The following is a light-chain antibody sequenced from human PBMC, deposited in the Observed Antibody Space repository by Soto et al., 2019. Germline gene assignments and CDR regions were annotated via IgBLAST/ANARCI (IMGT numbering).Light chain of an antibody. J-gene: IGKJ1*01. CDR3: QQYGSSPET. CDR2: GAS. CDR1: QSVSSSY. Sequence: EIVLTQSPGTLSLSPGERATLSCRASQSVSSSYLAWYQQKPGQAPRLLIYGASSRATGIPERFSGSGSGTDFTLTSSRLEPEDFAVYYCQQYGSSPETFGQGTKVEIK. V-gene: IGKV3-20*01.